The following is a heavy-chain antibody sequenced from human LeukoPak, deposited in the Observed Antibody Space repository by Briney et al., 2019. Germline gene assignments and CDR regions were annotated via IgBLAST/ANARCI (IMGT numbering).Heavy chain of an antibody. D-gene: IGHD2-15*01. CDR3: ARGRFRAVAAQWDYYMDV. J-gene: IGHJ6*03. CDR2: MNPNSGNT. V-gene: IGHV1-8*01. Sequence: GASVKVSCKASGYTFTSYDINWVRQATGQGLEWMGWMNPNSGNTGYAQKFQGRVTMTRNTSISTAYMELSSLRSEDTAVYYCARGRFRAVAAQWDYYMDVWGKGTTVTVSS. CDR1: GYTFTSYD.